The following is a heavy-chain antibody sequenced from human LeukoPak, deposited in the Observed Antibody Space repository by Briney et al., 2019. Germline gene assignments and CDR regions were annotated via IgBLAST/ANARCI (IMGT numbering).Heavy chain of an antibody. V-gene: IGHV3-9*03. D-gene: IGHD6-13*01. CDR2: ISWNSGSI. CDR3: AKDLYSSSWYCFDY. Sequence: GRSLRLSCAASGFTFDDYAMHWVRQAPGKGLEWVSGISWNSGSIGYADSVKGRFTISRDNAKNSLYLQMNSLRAKDMALYYCAKDLYSSSWYCFDYWGQGTLVTVSS. CDR1: GFTFDDYA. J-gene: IGHJ4*02.